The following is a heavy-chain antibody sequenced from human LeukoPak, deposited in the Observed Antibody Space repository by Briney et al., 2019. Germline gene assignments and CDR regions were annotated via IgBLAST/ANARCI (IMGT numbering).Heavy chain of an antibody. V-gene: IGHV3-7*01. J-gene: IGHJ4*02. CDR3: AIATTGRGAFGS. CDR2: TNEAGGDK. D-gene: IGHD1-1*01. Sequence: GGSLRLSCAASGFTFSDFWMSWVRQAPGKGLECVASTNEAGGDKLYVDSVKGRFTISRDNSKNSLSLQMNSLTAENTAIYYCAIATTGRGAFGSWGQGTLVSVSS. CDR1: GFTFSDFW.